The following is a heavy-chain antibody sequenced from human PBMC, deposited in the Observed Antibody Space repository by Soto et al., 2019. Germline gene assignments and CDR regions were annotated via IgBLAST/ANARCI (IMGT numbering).Heavy chain of an antibody. CDR1: GYSLTSYW. V-gene: IGHV5-51*01. Sequence: GESLKISCQGSGYSLTSYWIGWVRQMPGKGLEWMGIIYPGDSDTRYSPSFQGQVTISADKSISTAYLQWSSLKASDTAMYYCARARYYDSSGYFDYWGQGTLVTVSS. D-gene: IGHD3-22*01. J-gene: IGHJ4*02. CDR2: IYPGDSDT. CDR3: ARARYYDSSGYFDY.